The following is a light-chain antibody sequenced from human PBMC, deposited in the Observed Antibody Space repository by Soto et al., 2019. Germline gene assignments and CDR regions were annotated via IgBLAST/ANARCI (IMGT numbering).Light chain of an antibody. V-gene: IGKV3-15*01. CDR2: GPS. Sequence: EIVLTQSPATLSLSPGERATLSCRASQSVSNNYLAWYQQKPGQAPRLLIFGPSTRATGVPGRFSGSGSGTEFTLTISSLQSEDFAVYYCQQYNNWPQTFGQGTKVDIK. J-gene: IGKJ1*01. CDR1: QSVSNN. CDR3: QQYNNWPQT.